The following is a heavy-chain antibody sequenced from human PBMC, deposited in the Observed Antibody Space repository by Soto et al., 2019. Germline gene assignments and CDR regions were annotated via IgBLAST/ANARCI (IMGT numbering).Heavy chain of an antibody. CDR1: RYSFTSYL. CDR2: IDPSDSYT. V-gene: IGHV5-10-1*01. J-gene: IGHJ4*02. D-gene: IGHD2-2*01. Sequence: PXESLKISCEGSRYSFTSYLLIWVRQMPGKGLEWMGRIDPSDSYTNYSPSFQGHVTISADKSISTAYLQWSSLKASDTAMYYCARQRPATSDPFDYWGQGTLVTVSS. CDR3: ARQRPATSDPFDY.